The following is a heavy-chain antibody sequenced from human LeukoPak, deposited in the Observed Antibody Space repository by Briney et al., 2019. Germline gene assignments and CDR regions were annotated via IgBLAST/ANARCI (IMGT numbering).Heavy chain of an antibody. CDR3: ARADRLDGGPYLIGP. Sequence: ASVKVSCKTSGYSFTDYYMHWVRQAPGQGLEWMGWINPNSGGTSSAQKSQGRVTMTRDTSITTVYVEVSWLTSDDTAIYYCARADRLDGGPYLIGPWGQGTLVTVSS. CDR1: GYSFTDYY. V-gene: IGHV1-2*02. D-gene: IGHD2-21*01. CDR2: INPNSGGT. J-gene: IGHJ5*02.